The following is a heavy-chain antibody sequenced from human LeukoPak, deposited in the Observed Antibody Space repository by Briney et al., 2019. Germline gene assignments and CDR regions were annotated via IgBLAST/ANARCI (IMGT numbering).Heavy chain of an antibody. CDR1: GGSISSYY. Sequence: PSETLSLTCTVSGGSISSYYWSWIRQPPGKGLERIGYIYYSGSTNYNPSLKSRVTISVDTSKNQFSLKLSSVTAADTAVYYCARDHCSGGSCYSGTGWFDPWGQGTLVTVSS. D-gene: IGHD2-15*01. CDR2: IYYSGST. J-gene: IGHJ5*02. V-gene: IGHV4-59*01. CDR3: ARDHCSGGSCYSGTGWFDP.